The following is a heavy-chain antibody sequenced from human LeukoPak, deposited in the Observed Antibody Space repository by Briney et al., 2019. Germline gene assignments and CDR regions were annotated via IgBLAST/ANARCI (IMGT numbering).Heavy chain of an antibody. J-gene: IGHJ4*02. CDR2: IKEDGSEK. D-gene: IGHD1-26*01. CDR3: GISGIVTTAVPF. V-gene: IGHV3-7*01. CDR1: GFSFSSYW. Sequence: GGSLRLSCAASGFSFSSYWMSWVRQAPGKGLEWVANIKEDGSEKNYVDSVKGRFTISRDNAKNSLYLQMNALRADDTAVYYCGISGIVTTAVPFWGQGTLVTVSS.